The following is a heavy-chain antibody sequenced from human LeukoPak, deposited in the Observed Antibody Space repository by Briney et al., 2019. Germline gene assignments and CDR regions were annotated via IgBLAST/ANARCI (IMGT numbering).Heavy chain of an antibody. CDR2: ISGSGGST. V-gene: IGHV3-23*01. J-gene: IGHJ6*02. Sequence: GGSLRLSCAASGFTFSSYAMSWVRQAPGKGLEWVSGISGSGGSTYYADSVKGRFTISRDNSKNTLCLQMNSLSAEDTAVYYCAKDLSPLYYYYGMDVWGQGTTVTVSS. CDR3: AKDLSPLYYYYGMDV. CDR1: GFTFSSYA.